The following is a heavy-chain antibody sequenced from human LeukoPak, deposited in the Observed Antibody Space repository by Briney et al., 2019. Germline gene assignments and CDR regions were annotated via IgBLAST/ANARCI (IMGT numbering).Heavy chain of an antibody. J-gene: IGHJ4*02. CDR1: GFTFSSYG. Sequence: GGSLRLSCAASGFTFSSYGMHWVRQAPGKGLEWVAVISYDGSNKYYADSAKGRFTISRDNSKNTLYLQMNSLRAEDTAVYYCAKDFSGYSYGYLDYWGQGTLVTVSS. CDR3: AKDFSGYSYGYLDY. D-gene: IGHD5-18*01. V-gene: IGHV3-30*18. CDR2: ISYDGSNK.